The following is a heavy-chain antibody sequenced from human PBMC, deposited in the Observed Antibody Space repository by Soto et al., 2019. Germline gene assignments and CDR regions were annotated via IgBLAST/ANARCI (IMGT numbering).Heavy chain of an antibody. J-gene: IGHJ6*02. CDR2: INDRGSNR. V-gene: IGHV3-23*04. D-gene: IGHD6-13*01. CDR1: GFAFMTYY. Sequence: EVQLVESGGGLVQPGGSLRLSCPASGFAFMTYYMTWVRQAPGKGLEWVGNINDRGSNREYADSVKGRFTISRDNSKNRLTLQMNTLRDDDTAIYYCAKVAASAGSAGYYDMDVWGQGTMVTVSS. CDR3: AKVAASAGSAGYYDMDV.